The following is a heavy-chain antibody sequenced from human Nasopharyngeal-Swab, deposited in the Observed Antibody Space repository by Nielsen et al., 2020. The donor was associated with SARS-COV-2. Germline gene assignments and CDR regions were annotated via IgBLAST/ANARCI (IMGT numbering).Heavy chain of an antibody. J-gene: IGHJ4*02. Sequence: SETLSLTCTVSGGSISSGGYYWSWIRQHPGKGLEWIGYIYYSGSTYYNPSLKSRVTISVDTSKNQFSLKLSSVTAADTAVYYCARGSDYVWGSYYFDYWGQGTLVTVSS. CDR3: ARGSDYVWGSYYFDY. V-gene: IGHV4-31*03. D-gene: IGHD3-16*01. CDR1: GGSISSGGYY. CDR2: IYYSGST.